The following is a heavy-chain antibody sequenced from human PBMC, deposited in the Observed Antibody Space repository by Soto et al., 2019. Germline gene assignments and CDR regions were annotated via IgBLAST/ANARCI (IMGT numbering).Heavy chain of an antibody. CDR1: GYSFTSYW. CDR3: ARHADYYDSSGYGNTLNHYYYYYYGMDV. J-gene: IGHJ6*02. Sequence: GESLKISCKGSGYSFTSYWIGWVRQMPGKGLEWMGIIYPGDSDTRYSPSFQGQVTISADKSISTAYLQWSSLKASDIAMYYCARHADYYDSSGYGNTLNHYYYYYYGMDVWGQGTTVTVSS. CDR2: IYPGDSDT. D-gene: IGHD3-22*01. V-gene: IGHV5-51*01.